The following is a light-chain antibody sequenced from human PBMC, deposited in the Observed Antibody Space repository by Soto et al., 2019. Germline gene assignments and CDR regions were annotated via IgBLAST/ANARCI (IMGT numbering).Light chain of an antibody. CDR2: AAS. V-gene: IGKV1-39*01. CDR1: PIISTY. Sequence: DIQMTQSPSFLSASVGVRVTISCRASPIISTYLNWYQQTPGKAPKVLIYAASSLQSGVPSRFSGSGSGTEFTLPISSLQPEDFATYYCQQSYSRTFGQGTRVEV. J-gene: IGKJ1*01. CDR3: QQSYSRT.